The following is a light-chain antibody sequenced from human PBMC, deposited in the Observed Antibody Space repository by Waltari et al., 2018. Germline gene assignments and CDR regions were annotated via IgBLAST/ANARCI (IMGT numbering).Light chain of an antibody. CDR2: DVS. CDR3: TSYTSRSTWV. J-gene: IGLJ2*01. CDR1: RSDGCGYNY. Sequence: QSALTQPASVSGSPGQSIALSCTGTRSDGCGYNYVSWYQQHPGKAPKLMIYDVSNRPSGVSNRFSGSKSGNTASLTISGLQAEDEADYYCTSYTSRSTWVFGGGTKLTVL. V-gene: IGLV2-14*03.